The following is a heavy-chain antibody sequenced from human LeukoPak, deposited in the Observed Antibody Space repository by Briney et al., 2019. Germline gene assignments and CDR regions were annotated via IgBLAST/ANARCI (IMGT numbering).Heavy chain of an antibody. Sequence: GGSLRLSCAASGLTVSSNDMSWVRQPPGKGLECISVIYSGGSTDYADSVKGRLTISRDNSKNTLYLQMNSLRAEDTAVYYCARVVDHDYGDYYLDYWGQGTLVTVSS. CDR3: ARVVDHDYGDYYLDY. CDR1: GLTVSSND. D-gene: IGHD4-17*01. CDR2: IYSGGST. V-gene: IGHV3-53*01. J-gene: IGHJ4*02.